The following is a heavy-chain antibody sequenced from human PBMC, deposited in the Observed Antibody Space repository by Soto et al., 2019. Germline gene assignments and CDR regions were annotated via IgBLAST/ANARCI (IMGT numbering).Heavy chain of an antibody. D-gene: IGHD3-22*01. CDR1: GFTFSSYA. CDR2: ISYDGSNK. J-gene: IGHJ4*02. CDR3: ARDGLFSSYYDSSGYFDY. Sequence: QVQLVESGGGVGQPGRSLRLSCEASGFTFSSYAMHWVRQAPGKGLEWVAVISYDGSNKYYAESVKGRFTISRDNSKKTLYLQMNSLRAEDTAVYYCARDGLFSSYYDSSGYFDYWGQGTLVTGSS. V-gene: IGHV3-30-3*01.